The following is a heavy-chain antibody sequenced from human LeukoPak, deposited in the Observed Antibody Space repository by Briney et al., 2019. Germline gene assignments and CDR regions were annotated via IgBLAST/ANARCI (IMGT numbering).Heavy chain of an antibody. Sequence: GGSLRLSCAASGFTFSSYWMTWVRQAPGKGLEWVANIKQDGSEKYYVDSVKGRFTISRDNAKNSLYLQMNSLRAEDTAVYYCARDRPNWNDDGPFDYWGQGTLVTVSS. CDR3: ARDRPNWNDDGPFDY. D-gene: IGHD1-1*01. J-gene: IGHJ4*02. V-gene: IGHV3-7*01. CDR2: IKQDGSEK. CDR1: GFTFSSYW.